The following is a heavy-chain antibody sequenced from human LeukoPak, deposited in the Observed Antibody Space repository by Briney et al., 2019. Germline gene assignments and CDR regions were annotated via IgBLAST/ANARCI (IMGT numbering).Heavy chain of an antibody. V-gene: IGHV4-30-2*01. D-gene: IGHD6-19*01. CDR1: GGSISSGGYS. CDR3: ARQVAGHPGDY. Sequence: SETLSLTCAVSGGSISSGGYSWSWIRQPPGKGLEWIGYIYHSGSTYYNPSLKSRVTISVDRSKNQFSLKLSSVTAADTAVYYCARQVAGHPGDYWGQGTLVTVSS. J-gene: IGHJ4*02. CDR2: IYHSGST.